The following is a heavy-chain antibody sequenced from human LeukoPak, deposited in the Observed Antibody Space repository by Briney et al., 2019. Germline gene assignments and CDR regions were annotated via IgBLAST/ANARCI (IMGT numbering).Heavy chain of an antibody. D-gene: IGHD3-10*01. CDR1: GLTFSSYG. CDR3: AKKGLILWFGLYDY. CDR2: ISVSGGST. V-gene: IGHV3-23*01. J-gene: IGHJ4*02. Sequence: GGSLRLSCAASGLTFSSYGMSWVRQAPGKGLGWVSAISVSGGSTYYADSVKGRFPISRDNSNNPLYLQMNSLRAEDTAVYYCAKKGLILWFGLYDYWGQGTLVTVSS.